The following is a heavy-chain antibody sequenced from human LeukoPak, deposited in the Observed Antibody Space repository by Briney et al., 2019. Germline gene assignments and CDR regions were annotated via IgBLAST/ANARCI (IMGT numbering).Heavy chain of an antibody. CDR1: GYTFTGYY. D-gene: IGHD2-15*01. J-gene: IGHJ3*02. CDR3: ARGGYCSGGSCAYAFDI. V-gene: IGHV1-2*02. Sequence: ASVKVSCKASGYTFTGYYMHWVRQAPGQGLEWMGWINPNSGGTNYAQEFQGRVTMTRDTSISTAYMELSRLRSDDTAVYYCARGGYCSGGSCAYAFDIWGQGTMVTVSS. CDR2: INPNSGGT.